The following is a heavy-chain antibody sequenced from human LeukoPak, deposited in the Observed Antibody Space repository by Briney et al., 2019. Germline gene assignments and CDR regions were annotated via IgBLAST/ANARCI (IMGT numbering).Heavy chain of an antibody. CDR1: GSSISSGFY. D-gene: IGHD2-21*01. V-gene: IGHV4-38-2*02. Sequence: PSETLSLTCTVSGSSISSGFYWAWIRQSPVKGLELIGSMSHGGGNTYYRPSLKSRATISVHTSKNQFFLRLSSVTAADTAVYYCAREIGSGEGLYSTGWFDPWGQGIQVTVSS. CDR2: MSHGGGNT. J-gene: IGHJ5*02. CDR3: AREIGSGEGLYSTGWFDP.